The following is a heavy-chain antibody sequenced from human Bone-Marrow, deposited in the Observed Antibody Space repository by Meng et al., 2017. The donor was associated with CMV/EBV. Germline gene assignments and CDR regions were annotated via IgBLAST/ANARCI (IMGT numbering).Heavy chain of an antibody. CDR3: TRFRSVDYFDY. Sequence: GESLKISCAASGFTFSSYWMSWVRQAPGKGLERVANIKRDGGEKYYVDSVKGRFTISRDNAKNSVYLQMNSLRAEDTAVYYCTRFRSVDYFDYWGQGTLVTVSS. J-gene: IGHJ4*02. D-gene: IGHD6-6*01. CDR1: GFTFSSYW. V-gene: IGHV3-7*01. CDR2: IKRDGGEK.